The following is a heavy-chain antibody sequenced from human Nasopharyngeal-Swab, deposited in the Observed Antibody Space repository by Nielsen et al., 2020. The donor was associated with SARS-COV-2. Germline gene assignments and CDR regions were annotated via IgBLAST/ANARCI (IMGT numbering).Heavy chain of an antibody. J-gene: IGHJ6*02. V-gene: IGHV1-69*01. CDR2: IIPIFGTA. Sequence: WVRQAPGQGLEWMGGIIPIFGTANYAQKFQGRVTITADESTSTAYMELSSLRSEDTVVYYCARWGIVATGSYYYYGMDVWGQGTTVTVSS. D-gene: IGHD5-12*01. CDR3: ARWGIVATGSYYYYGMDV.